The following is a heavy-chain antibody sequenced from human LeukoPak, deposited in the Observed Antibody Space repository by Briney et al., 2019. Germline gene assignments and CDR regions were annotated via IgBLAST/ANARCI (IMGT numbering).Heavy chain of an antibody. CDR1: GFTFSSYA. V-gene: IGHV3-23*01. Sequence: PGGSLGLSCAASGFTFSSYAMSWVRQAPGKGLEWVSAISGSGGSTYYADSVKGRFTISRDNSKNTLYLQMNSLRAEDTAVYYCAKGNYGDHDHWYFDLWGRGTLVTVSS. J-gene: IGHJ2*01. CDR2: ISGSGGST. CDR3: AKGNYGDHDHWYFDL. D-gene: IGHD4-17*01.